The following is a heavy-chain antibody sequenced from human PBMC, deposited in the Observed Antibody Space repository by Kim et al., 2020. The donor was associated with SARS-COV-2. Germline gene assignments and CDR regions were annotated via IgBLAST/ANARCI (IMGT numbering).Heavy chain of an antibody. V-gene: IGHV3-74*01. D-gene: IGHD6-13*01. CDR1: GFTFSSYW. CDR3: ARVYSSSWWGVSGPVDY. Sequence: GGSLRLSCAASGFTFSSYWMHWVRQAPGKGLVWVSRINSDGSSTSYADSVKGRFTISRDNAKNTLYLQMNSLRAEDTAVYYCARVYSSSWWGVSGPVDYWGQGTLVTVSS. J-gene: IGHJ4*02. CDR2: INSDGSST.